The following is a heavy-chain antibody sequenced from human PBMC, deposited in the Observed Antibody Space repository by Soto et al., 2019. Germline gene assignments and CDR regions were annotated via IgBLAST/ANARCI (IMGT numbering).Heavy chain of an antibody. J-gene: IGHJ6*02. D-gene: IGHD3-3*01. CDR2: ISSSSTI. CDR1: GFTFSSYS. Sequence: PGGSLRLSCAASGFTFSSYSMNWVRQAPGKGLEWVSYISSSSTIYYADSVKGRFTISRDNAKNSLYLQMNSLRDEDTAVYYCARDGRHYDFWSGYPDYGMDVWGQGTTVTVSS. CDR3: ARDGRHYDFWSGYPDYGMDV. V-gene: IGHV3-48*02.